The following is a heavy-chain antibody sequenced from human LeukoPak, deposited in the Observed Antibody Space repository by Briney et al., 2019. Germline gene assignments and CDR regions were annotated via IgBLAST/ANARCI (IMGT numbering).Heavy chain of an antibody. CDR3: ARDALDLWSGYPTHGDYFDY. CDR2: INPNSGST. V-gene: IGHV1-2*02. D-gene: IGHD3-3*01. Sequence: GASVKVSCKASGYTFTGYYMHWVRQAPGQGLEWMGWINPNSGSTNYAQEFQGRVTMTRDTSISTAYMELSRLRSDVTAVYYCARDALDLWSGYPTHGDYFDYWGQGTLVTVSS. CDR1: GYTFTGYY. J-gene: IGHJ4*02.